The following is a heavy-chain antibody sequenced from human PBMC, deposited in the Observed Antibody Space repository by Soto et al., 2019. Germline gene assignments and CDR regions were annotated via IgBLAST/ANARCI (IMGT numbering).Heavy chain of an antibody. Sequence: GGSLRLSCEASGFTFSSYAMSWVRQAPGKGLEWVSAISGSGGSTYYADSVKGRFTISRDNSKNTLYLQMNSLRAEDTAVYYCAKDKDKAYYYYGMDVWGQGTTVTVSS. CDR2: ISGSGGST. J-gene: IGHJ6*02. V-gene: IGHV3-23*01. CDR1: GFTFSSYA. CDR3: AKDKDKAYYYYGMDV.